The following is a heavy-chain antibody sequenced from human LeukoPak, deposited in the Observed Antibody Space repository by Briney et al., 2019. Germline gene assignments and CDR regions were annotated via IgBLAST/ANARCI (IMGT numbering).Heavy chain of an antibody. CDR2: ISAYNGNT. D-gene: IGHD6-13*01. V-gene: IGHV1-18*01. CDR3: AREGSSSWYRFDP. Sequence: GASVKVSCKASGYTFSSYAMNWVRQAPGQGLEWMGWISAYNGNTNYAQKLQGRVTMTTDTSTSTAYMELRSLRSDDTAVYYCAREGSSSWYRFDPWGQGTLVTVSS. J-gene: IGHJ5*02. CDR1: GYTFSSYA.